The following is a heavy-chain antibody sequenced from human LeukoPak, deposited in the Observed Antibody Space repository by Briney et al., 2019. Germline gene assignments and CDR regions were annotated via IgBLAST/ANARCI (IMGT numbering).Heavy chain of an antibody. Sequence: GGSLRLSCAASGFIFSDYAMHWVRQAPGKGLEYVSAISSNGLSTNYASSVKGRFTISRGNSKNTLYLQMGSLRAEDTAVYYCARIRSTPVGLDYWGQGTLVTVSS. CDR1: GFIFSDYA. CDR2: ISSNGLST. V-gene: IGHV3-64*01. D-gene: IGHD1-26*01. CDR3: ARIRSTPVGLDY. J-gene: IGHJ4*02.